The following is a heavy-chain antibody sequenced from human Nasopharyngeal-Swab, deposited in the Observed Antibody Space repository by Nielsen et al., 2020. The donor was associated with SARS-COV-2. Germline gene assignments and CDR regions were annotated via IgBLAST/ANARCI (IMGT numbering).Heavy chain of an antibody. V-gene: IGHV3-21*01. Sequence: GESLTISCAASGFTFSSYSMNWVRQAPGKGLEWVSSISSSSSYIYYADSVKGRFTISRDNAKNSLYLQMNSLRAEDTAVYYCARSCSGGSCYSAAFDIWGQGTMVTVSS. CDR1: GFTFSSYS. CDR2: ISSSSSYI. CDR3: ARSCSGGSCYSAAFDI. J-gene: IGHJ3*02. D-gene: IGHD2-15*01.